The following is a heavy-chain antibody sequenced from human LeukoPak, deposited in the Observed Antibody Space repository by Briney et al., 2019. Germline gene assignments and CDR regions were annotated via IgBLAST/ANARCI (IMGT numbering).Heavy chain of an antibody. CDR1: GGSISSSSYY. CDR3: ASLTGDLDSYYMDV. V-gene: IGHV4-39*07. CDR2: IYYSGST. J-gene: IGHJ6*03. Sequence: PSETLSLTCTVSGGSISSSSYYWGWIRQPPGKGLEWIGSIYYSGSTYYNPSLKSRVTISVDTSKNQFSLKLSSVTAADTAVYYCASLTGDLDSYYMDVWGKGTTVNVSS. D-gene: IGHD3/OR15-3a*01.